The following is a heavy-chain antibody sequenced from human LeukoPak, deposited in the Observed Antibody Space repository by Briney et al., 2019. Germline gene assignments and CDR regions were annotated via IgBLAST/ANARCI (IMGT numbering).Heavy chain of an antibody. CDR2: ISYDGSNK. V-gene: IGHV3-30-3*01. CDR1: GFTFSSYA. D-gene: IGHD1-14*01. J-gene: IGHJ4*02. Sequence: GGSLLLSCAASGFTFSSYAMHWVRQAPGKGLEWVAVISYDGSNKYYADSVKGRFTISRDNAKNTLYLQMNSLRAEDTAMYYCARGSAVTGVHWGQGTLVTVSS. CDR3: ARGSAVTGVH.